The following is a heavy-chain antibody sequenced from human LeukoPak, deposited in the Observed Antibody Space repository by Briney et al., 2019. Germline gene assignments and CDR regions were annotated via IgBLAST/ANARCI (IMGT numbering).Heavy chain of an antibody. J-gene: IGHJ4*02. Sequence: SETLSLTCTVSGYSISSGYYWGWIRQPPGKGLEWIGGMYHVGSTYYNPSLKSRGTISVDTSKNQFSLKLSSVTAADTAVYYCARGYSYGVDYWGQGTLVTVSS. CDR1: GYSISSGYY. CDR2: MYHVGST. CDR3: ARGYSYGVDY. D-gene: IGHD5-18*01. V-gene: IGHV4-38-2*02.